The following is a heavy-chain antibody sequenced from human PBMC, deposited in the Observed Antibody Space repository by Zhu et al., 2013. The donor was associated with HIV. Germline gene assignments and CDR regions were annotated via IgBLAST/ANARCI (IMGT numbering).Heavy chain of an antibody. CDR2: ISGYSGNT. V-gene: IGHV1-18*01. CDR1: GYTFTTYG. Sequence: QVQLVQSGAEVKKPGASVKVSCKASGYTFTTYGISWVRQAPGQRLEWMGWISGYSGNTNYAQKFQGRVTMTTATSTSTAYMELRTLRSDDTAVYYCARSLSYASPFDYWGQGTLVTVSS. D-gene: IGHD1-26*01. J-gene: IGHJ4*02. CDR3: ARSLSYASPFDY.